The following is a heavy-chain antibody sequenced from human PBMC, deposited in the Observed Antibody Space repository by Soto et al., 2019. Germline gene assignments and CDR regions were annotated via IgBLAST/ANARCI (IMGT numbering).Heavy chain of an antibody. CDR2: IDPSDSYT. CDR1: GYSFTGYW. Sequence: GESLKISCKGSGYSFTGYWISWVRQMPGKGLEWMGRIDPSDSYTNYSPSFQGHVTISADKSTSTAYLQWSSLKASDTAMYYCARHGAMVRYFDYWGQGTLVTVSS. D-gene: IGHD5-18*01. V-gene: IGHV5-10-1*01. CDR3: ARHGAMVRYFDY. J-gene: IGHJ4*02.